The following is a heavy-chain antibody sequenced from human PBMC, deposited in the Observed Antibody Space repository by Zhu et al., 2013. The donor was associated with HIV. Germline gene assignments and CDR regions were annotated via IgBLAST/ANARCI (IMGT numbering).Heavy chain of an antibody. Sequence: QVQLQESGPGLVKPSQTLSLTCTVSGGSISSGGYYWSWIRQHPGKGLEWIGYINYSGTTYYNPSLKSRLTISLDTSKNQFSLKLSSVTAADTAVYYCARVPYVEYGPPTYHYYMDVWGKGTTVTV. CDR1: GGSISSGGYY. CDR3: ARVPYVEYGPPTYHYYMDV. V-gene: IGHV4-31*03. D-gene: IGHD3-10*01. CDR2: INYSGTT. J-gene: IGHJ6*03.